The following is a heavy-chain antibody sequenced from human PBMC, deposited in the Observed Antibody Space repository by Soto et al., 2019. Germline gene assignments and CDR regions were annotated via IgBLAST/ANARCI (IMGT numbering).Heavy chain of an antibody. Sequence: EVQLVESRGGMVQPGGSLRLSCAASGFTFSDHYMDWVRQAPGKGLEWVGRSKNKADSYTTDYAASVKGRFTISRDGSKNSLFLQMNSLKTEDTAVYYCTVWGSGNDFGAAWGQGILVTVSS. V-gene: IGHV3-72*01. J-gene: IGHJ4*02. CDR1: GFTFSDHY. CDR2: SKNKADSYTT. D-gene: IGHD3-10*01. CDR3: TVWGSGNDFGAA.